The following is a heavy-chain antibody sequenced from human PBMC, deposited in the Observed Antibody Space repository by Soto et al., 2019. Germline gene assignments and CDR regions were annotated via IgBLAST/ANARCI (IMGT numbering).Heavy chain of an antibody. Sequence: QVQLQESGPGLVKPSQTLSLTCTVSGGSISNAEYYWSWVRQPPGKGLEWIGYIYYSGSSFFNPSRKSRVTMSKDTSKNQFSLRLTSVPAADTAVYYCDRAIVVTVGGMDVWGRGTTVTVSS. J-gene: IGHJ6*02. CDR1: GGSISNAEYY. V-gene: IGHV4-30-4*01. CDR3: DRAIVVTVGGMDV. D-gene: IGHD5-12*01. CDR2: IYYSGSS.